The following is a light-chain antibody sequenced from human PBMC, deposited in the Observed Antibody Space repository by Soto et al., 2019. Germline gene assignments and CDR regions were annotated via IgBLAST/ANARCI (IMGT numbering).Light chain of an antibody. J-gene: IGLJ3*02. CDR3: TSYTTSSTHWV. CDR1: SSDVGGYNY. Sequence: QSALTQPVSVSGSPGQSITISCTGTSSDVGGYNYVSWYQQHPGKAPKLMIYEVSNRPSGVSNRFSGSKSGNTASLTISGLQVEDEADYHCTSYTTSSTHWVFGGGTKLTVL. V-gene: IGLV2-14*01. CDR2: EVS.